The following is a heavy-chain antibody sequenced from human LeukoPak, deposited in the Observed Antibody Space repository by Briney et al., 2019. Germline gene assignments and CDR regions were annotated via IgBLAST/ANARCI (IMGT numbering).Heavy chain of an antibody. D-gene: IGHD3-22*01. CDR2: IYPGDSDT. CDR1: GYSFSNDW. CDR3: ARPNSDLCSGYYYGVCISAFDI. Sequence: HGESLKISCKGSGYSFSNDWIGWVRQMPGKGLEWMGIIYPGDSDTRYSPSFQGQVTISADKSISTAYLQWSSLKASDTAMYYCARPNSDLCSGYYYGVCISAFDIWGQGTMVTVSS. V-gene: IGHV5-51*01. J-gene: IGHJ3*02.